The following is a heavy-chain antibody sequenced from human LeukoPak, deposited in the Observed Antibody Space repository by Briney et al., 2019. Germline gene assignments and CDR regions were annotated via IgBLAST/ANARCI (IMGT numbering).Heavy chain of an antibody. Sequence: ASVKVSCKASGYTFTSYGISWVRQAPGQGLEWMGWISAYNGNTNYAQKLQGRVTMTTYTSTSTAYMELRSLKSDDTAVYYWARATGTTRPHAFDIWGQGTMVTVSS. CDR3: ARATGTTRPHAFDI. CDR1: GYTFTSYG. CDR2: ISAYNGNT. J-gene: IGHJ3*02. D-gene: IGHD1-7*01. V-gene: IGHV1-18*01.